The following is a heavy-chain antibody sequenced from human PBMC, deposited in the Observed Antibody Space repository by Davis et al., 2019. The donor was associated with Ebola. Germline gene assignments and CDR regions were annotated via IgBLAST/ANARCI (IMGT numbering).Heavy chain of an antibody. CDR1: GFTFSSYW. V-gene: IGHV3-7*03. D-gene: IGHD5-24*01. CDR2: IKQDGSEK. Sequence: PGGSLRLSCAASGFTFSSYWMSWVRQAPGKGLEWVANIKQDGSEKYYVDSVKGRFTISRDNAKNSLYLQMNSLRAEDTAVYYCAKVLGVEMAYEASFDYWGQGTLVTVSS. CDR3: AKVLGVEMAYEASFDY. J-gene: IGHJ4*02.